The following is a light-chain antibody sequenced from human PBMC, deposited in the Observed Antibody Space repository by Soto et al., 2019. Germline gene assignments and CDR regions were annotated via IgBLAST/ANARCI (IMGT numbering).Light chain of an antibody. J-gene: IGKJ1*01. CDR1: QSVSSN. V-gene: IGKV3-15*01. CDR3: QQYNNSPWT. Sequence: EILMTQPPATLSVSPGERATLSCRASQSVSSNLAWYQQTPGQAPRLLIYGTSSRDTGIPARFSGSGSGTEFTLTISRLQSEDFAVYYCQQYNNSPWTFGQGTKVDIK. CDR2: GTS.